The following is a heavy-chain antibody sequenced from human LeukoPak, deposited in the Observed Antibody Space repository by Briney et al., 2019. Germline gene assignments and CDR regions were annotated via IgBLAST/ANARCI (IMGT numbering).Heavy chain of an antibody. CDR3: AKGTEYGMDV. CDR2: MSVDGISQ. V-gene: IGHV3-30-3*01. CDR1: GFSFSSYS. J-gene: IGHJ6*02. Sequence: PGGSLRLSCVASGFSFSSYSIHWVRRVPGKGLEWVAVMSVDGISQYYADSVRGRFTVSRDNSKNTQSLQMNSLRIEDTAVYYCAKGTEYGMDVWGQGTTVTVSS.